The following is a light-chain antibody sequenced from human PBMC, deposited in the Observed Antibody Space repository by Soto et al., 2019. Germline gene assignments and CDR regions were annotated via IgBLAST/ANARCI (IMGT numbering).Light chain of an antibody. CDR3: CSYAGSYSFV. CDR1: SSDVGGYNY. J-gene: IGLJ1*01. CDR2: DVS. Sequence: QSALTQPRSVSGSPGQSVTISCTGTSSDVGGYNYVSWYQQHPGKAPKLMIYDVSKRPSGVPDRFSGSTSGTTASLTTSGLQAEDDDDYYCCSYAGSYSFVFGTGTKVTVL. V-gene: IGLV2-11*01.